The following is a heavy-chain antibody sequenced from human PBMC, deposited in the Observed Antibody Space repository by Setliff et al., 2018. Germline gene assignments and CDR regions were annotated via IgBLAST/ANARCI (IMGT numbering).Heavy chain of an antibody. D-gene: IGHD3-10*01. CDR2: IYHSGST. CDR3: ARDRATVIRGVTSFFYYYMDV. Sequence: LPETLSLTCAVSGGSISSSNWWSWVRQPPGKGLEWIGEIYHSGSTNYNPSLKSRVTISLDTSKNQFSLSLTSVTAEDTAVYYCARDRATVIRGVTSFFYYYMDVWGGGTTVTVSS. V-gene: IGHV4-4*03. CDR1: GGSISSSNW. J-gene: IGHJ6*03.